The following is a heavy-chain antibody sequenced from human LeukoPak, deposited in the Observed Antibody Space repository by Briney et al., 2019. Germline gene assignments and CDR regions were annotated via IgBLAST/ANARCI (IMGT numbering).Heavy chain of an antibody. D-gene: IGHD6-13*01. V-gene: IGHV4-34*01. CDR3: ARGQEQQLSPPFDY. J-gene: IGHJ4*02. CDR2: INHSGST. CDR1: GGSFSGYY. Sequence: PSETLSLTCAAYGGSFSGYYWTWIRQPPGKGLEWIGEINHSGSTNYNPSLKSRVTISVDTSKNQFSLKLSSVTAADTAVYYCARGQEQQLSPPFDYWGQRTQVTVSS.